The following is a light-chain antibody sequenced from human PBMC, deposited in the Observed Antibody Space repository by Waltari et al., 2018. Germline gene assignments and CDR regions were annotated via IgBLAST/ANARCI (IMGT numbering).Light chain of an antibody. V-gene: IGLV2-23*01. CDR2: ESS. Sequence: QSALTQPASVSGSPGQSITISCSGSSRAGGSHNFVSWFPQHPGKVPNRMIYESSTRPSGVSNRFSGSKSDNTASLTITGLQTEDEADYYCCSYVGGITPFLVFGGGTKVTVL. J-gene: IGLJ2*01. CDR1: SRAGGSHNF. CDR3: CSYVGGITPFLV.